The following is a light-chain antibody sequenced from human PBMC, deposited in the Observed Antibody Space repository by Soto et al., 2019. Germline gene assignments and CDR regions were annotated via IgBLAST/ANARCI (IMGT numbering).Light chain of an antibody. CDR2: SAS. Sequence: EIVMTQSPATLSVSPGERATLSCRASQSVSSNLAWYQQRPGQAPRLLIYSASTRATGIPARFSGSGSGTEFSLTISSLQSEDFAVYYCQQHNNWPLTFGVGTKVEIK. CDR3: QQHNNWPLT. CDR1: QSVSSN. J-gene: IGKJ4*01. V-gene: IGKV3-15*01.